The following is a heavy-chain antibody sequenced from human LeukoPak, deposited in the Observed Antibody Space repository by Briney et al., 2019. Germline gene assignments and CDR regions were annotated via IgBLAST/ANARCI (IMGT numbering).Heavy chain of an antibody. D-gene: IGHD3-22*01. J-gene: IGHJ4*02. V-gene: IGHV3-48*01. CDR3: ARVGLYYYDSSGHFDY. CDR2: ISSTSSTI. CDR1: GFTFSSYS. Sequence: GGSLRLSCAASGFTFSSYSVNWVRQAPGKGLEWVSYISSTSSTIYYADSVKGRFTISRDNAKNSLYLQMNSLRAEDTAVYYCARVGLYYYDSSGHFDYWGQGTLVTVSS.